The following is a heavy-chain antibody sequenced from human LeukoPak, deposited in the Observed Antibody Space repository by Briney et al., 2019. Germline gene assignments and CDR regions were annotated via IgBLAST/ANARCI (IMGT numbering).Heavy chain of an antibody. CDR1: GFIFSNYW. J-gene: IGHJ4*02. V-gene: IGHV3-7*03. CDR3: ARGSSVPAAMINFDY. CDR2: IRQDGSEK. Sequence: GGSLRLSCAASGFIFSNYWMSWVRQAPGKGLEWVANIRQDGSEKHYVDSMKGRFTISRDNAKNSLYLQMNSLRVDDTAVYYCARGSSVPAAMINFDYWGQGTLVTVSS. D-gene: IGHD2-2*01.